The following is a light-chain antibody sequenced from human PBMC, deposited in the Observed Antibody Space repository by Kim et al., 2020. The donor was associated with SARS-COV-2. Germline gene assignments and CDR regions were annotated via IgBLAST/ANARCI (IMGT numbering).Light chain of an antibody. CDR2: EAS. Sequence: LSPGERATLSCRASQSVSSYLAWYQQKPGQAPRLHIDEASNRATGIPARFSGSESGTDFTLTISSLEPEDFAIYYCQHRRNWPLTFGGGTKLEIK. V-gene: IGKV3-11*01. J-gene: IGKJ4*01. CDR1: QSVSSY. CDR3: QHRRNWPLT.